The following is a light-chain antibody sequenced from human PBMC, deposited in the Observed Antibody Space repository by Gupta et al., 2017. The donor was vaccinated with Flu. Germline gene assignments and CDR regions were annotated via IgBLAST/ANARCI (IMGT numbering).Light chain of an antibody. CDR1: QSLVSSDVNTY. CDR3: MQGDRGTFV. V-gene: IGKV2-30*01. CDR2: QVA. J-gene: IGKJ1*01. Sequence: DVVMPQSPLSLPVTLGQPASISCTASQSLVSSDVNTYLSGFQQRPGQSPRRLIYQVAHRGSGGPERCCGGGAGTKDISNISRVEEEDVWVVYCMQGDRGTFVFGQGTKVEIK.